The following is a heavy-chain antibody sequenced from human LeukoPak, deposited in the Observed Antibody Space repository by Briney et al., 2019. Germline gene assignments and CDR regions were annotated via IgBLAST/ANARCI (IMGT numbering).Heavy chain of an antibody. J-gene: IGHJ4*02. D-gene: IGHD1/OR15-1a*01. CDR3: AKEGTASKPSDLDY. V-gene: IGHV3-30*02. CDR2: IRYDGSNK. Sequence: GGSLRLSXAASGFIFSDYGMHWVRQAPGKGLEWVTFIRYDGSNKYYADSVKGRFTISRDNSKNTLYLQMNSLRPEDTAVYYCAKEGTASKPSDLDYWGQGTLVTVSS. CDR1: GFIFSDYG.